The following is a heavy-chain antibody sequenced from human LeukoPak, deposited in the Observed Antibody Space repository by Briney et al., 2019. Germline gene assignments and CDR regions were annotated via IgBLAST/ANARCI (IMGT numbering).Heavy chain of an antibody. V-gene: IGHV4-34*09. Sequence: SETLSLTCAVYGGSFSGYYWSWIRQPPGKGLEWIGEINHSGSTNYNPSLKSRVTISVDTSKNQFSLKLSSVTAADTAVYYCASAKGYQLLYFDYWGQGTLDTVSS. CDR3: ASAKGYQLLYFDY. D-gene: IGHD2-2*02. J-gene: IGHJ4*02. CDR1: GGSFSGYY. CDR2: INHSGST.